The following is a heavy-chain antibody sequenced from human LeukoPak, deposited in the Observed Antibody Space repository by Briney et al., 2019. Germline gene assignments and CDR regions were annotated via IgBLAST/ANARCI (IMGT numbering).Heavy chain of an antibody. V-gene: IGHV1-2*02. CDR1: VYTVTGYY. J-gene: IGHJ5*02. CDR2: INPNYGGT. D-gene: IGHD3-10*01. CDR3: VRAGRITMVLGVIITFVIPSITRFDP. Sequence: ASVNVSLNSSVYTVTGYYMHWVRQAPGPGLEWLGWINPNYGGTNYAQKFHGRVTMTIETSISTAYMELSRLRSDDTAVYYCVRAGRITMVLGVIITFVIPSITRFDPWGQGTLVTVSS.